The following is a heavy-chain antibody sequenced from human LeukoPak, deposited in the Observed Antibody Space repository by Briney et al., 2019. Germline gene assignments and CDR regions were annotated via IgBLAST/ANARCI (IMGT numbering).Heavy chain of an antibody. CDR2: IYAGGKT. Sequence: SQTLSLTCTVSGDSISTGGYFWSWIRQPAGKGLEWIGRIYAGGKTNYNPSLRSRITISVDTSRNQFSLKLNSVTAADTAVYYCARMDYYGSGTYHSWFDPWGQGTLVTVSS. D-gene: IGHD3-10*01. CDR1: GDSISTGGYF. CDR3: ARMDYYGSGTYHSWFDP. J-gene: IGHJ5*02. V-gene: IGHV4-61*02.